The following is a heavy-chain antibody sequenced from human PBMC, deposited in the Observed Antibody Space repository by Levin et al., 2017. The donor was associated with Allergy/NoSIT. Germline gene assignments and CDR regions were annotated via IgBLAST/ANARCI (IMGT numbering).Heavy chain of an antibody. J-gene: IGHJ4*02. D-gene: IGHD1-26*01. Sequence: GGSLRLPCAASGFTFSSYIMHWVRQAPGKGLEYVAAISSDGGSTYYANSVKGRFTISRDNSKNTVYLQMGSLRAEDMALYYCASPWRPGSWGQGTLVIVSS. V-gene: IGHV3-64*01. CDR1: GFTFSSYI. CDR2: ISSDGGST. CDR3: ASPWRPGS.